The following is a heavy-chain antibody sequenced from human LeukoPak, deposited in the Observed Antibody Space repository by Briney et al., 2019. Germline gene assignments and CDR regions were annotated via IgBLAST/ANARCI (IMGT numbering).Heavy chain of an antibody. J-gene: IGHJ4*02. CDR2: IKQDGSEK. D-gene: IGHD3-10*01. CDR1: GFTFSSYW. CDR3: ARVGSGELQPAEFDY. V-gene: IGHV3-7*01. Sequence: GGSLRLSCAASGFTFSSYWMSWVRQAPGKGLEWVANIKQDGSEKYYVDSVKGRFTISRDNAKNSLYLQMNSLRAEDTAVYYCARVGSGELQPAEFDYWGQGTLVTVSS.